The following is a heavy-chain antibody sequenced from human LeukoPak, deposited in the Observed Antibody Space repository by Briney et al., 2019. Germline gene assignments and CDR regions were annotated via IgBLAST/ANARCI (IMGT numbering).Heavy chain of an antibody. CDR1: GFTFTSAW. CDR2: IVSDATTT. J-gene: IGHJ5*02. Sequence: GGSLRLSCAASGFTFTSAWMSWVRQAPGKGLVWVSHIVSDATTTSYADSVKGRFTISRDNAKNTLYLQMNSLRAEDTAVYYCAREALRFPLFDPWGQGTLVTVSS. D-gene: IGHD3-3*01. CDR3: AREALRFPLFDP. V-gene: IGHV3-74*01.